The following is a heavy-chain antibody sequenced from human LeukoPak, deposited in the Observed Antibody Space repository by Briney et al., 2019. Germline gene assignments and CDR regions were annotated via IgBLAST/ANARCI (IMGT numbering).Heavy chain of an antibody. Sequence: ASVKVSCKASGYTFTVYYMHSVRQAPGQGLEWMGWINPNSGGTNYAQKFQGRVTMTRDTSISTAYMELSRLRSDDTAVYYCARVAHQYCSSTSCYTFWFDPWGQGTLVTVSS. D-gene: IGHD2-2*02. CDR1: GYTFTVYY. J-gene: IGHJ5*02. CDR3: ARVAHQYCSSTSCYTFWFDP. CDR2: INPNSGGT. V-gene: IGHV1-2*02.